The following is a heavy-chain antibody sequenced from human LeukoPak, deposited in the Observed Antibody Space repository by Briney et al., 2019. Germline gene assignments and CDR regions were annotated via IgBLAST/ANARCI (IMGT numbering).Heavy chain of an antibody. CDR2: IWEEGSNK. Sequence: PGRSLRLSCAAPGFTFSSYGMHWVRQAPGKGLEWVAVIWEEGSNKYYADSVKGRFTISRDNSKNTLYLQMNSLRAEDTAVYYCYALDTVPHAFDIWGQGTMVTVSS. J-gene: IGHJ3*02. CDR3: YALDTVPHAFDI. D-gene: IGHD4-17*01. V-gene: IGHV3-33*01. CDR1: GFTFSSYG.